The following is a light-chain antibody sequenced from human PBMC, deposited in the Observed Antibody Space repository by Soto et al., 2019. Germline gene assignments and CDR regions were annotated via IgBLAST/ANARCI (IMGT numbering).Light chain of an antibody. V-gene: IGLV2-23*01. CDR1: SSDVGGYNS. CDR2: EGS. J-gene: IGLJ1*01. Sequence: QSALTQPASVSGSPGQSITISCTGTSSDVGGYNSVSWYQQHPGKAPKLMIYEGSKRPSGVSNRFSGSKSGNTASLTISGLQAEDEADYYCCSYAGSSTYVFGTGTKLTVL. CDR3: CSYAGSSTYV.